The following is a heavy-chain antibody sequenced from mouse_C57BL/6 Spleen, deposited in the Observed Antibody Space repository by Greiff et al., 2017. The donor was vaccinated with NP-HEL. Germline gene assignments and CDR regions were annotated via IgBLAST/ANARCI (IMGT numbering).Heavy chain of an antibody. V-gene: IGHV5-17*01. D-gene: IGHD2-3*01. J-gene: IGHJ4*01. CDR1: GFTFSDYG. CDR3: AKGDDGYYVDYAMDY. Sequence: EVQGVESGGGLVKPGGSLKLSCAASGFTFSDYGMHWVRQAPEKGLEWVAYISSGSSTIYYADTVKGRFTISRDNAKNTLFLQMTSRRSEDTAMYYCAKGDDGYYVDYAMDYWGQGTSVTVSS. CDR2: ISSGSSTI.